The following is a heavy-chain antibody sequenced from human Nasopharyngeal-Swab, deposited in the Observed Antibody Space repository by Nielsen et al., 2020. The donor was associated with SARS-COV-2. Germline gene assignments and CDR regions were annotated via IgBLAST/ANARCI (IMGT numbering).Heavy chain of an antibody. CDR2: ISWNSGSI. J-gene: IGHJ4*02. CDR1: GFTFDDYA. CDR3: ARAPTGYYYDSSGSYYFDY. D-gene: IGHD3-22*01. V-gene: IGHV3-9*01. Sequence: SLKISCAASGFTFDDYAMHWVRQAPGKGLEWVSGISWNSGSIGYADSVKGRFTISRDNAKNSLYLQMNSLRAEDTAVYYCARAPTGYYYDSSGSYYFDYWGQGTLVTVSS.